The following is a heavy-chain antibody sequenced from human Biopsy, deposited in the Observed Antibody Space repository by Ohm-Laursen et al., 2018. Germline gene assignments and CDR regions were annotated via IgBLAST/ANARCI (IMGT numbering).Heavy chain of an antibody. CDR3: AADINVWNVNY. V-gene: IGHV1-24*01. CDR1: GYAVTEFS. Sequence: PSVKVSCKVSGYAVTEFSMHWVRQAPGKGLEWMGGFAPENGKTIYAQKFQGRVTMTEDTSTDTAYMELSSLRSEDTAVYYCAADINVWNVNYWGQGTQVTVSS. D-gene: IGHD1-1*01. CDR2: FAPENGKT. J-gene: IGHJ4*02.